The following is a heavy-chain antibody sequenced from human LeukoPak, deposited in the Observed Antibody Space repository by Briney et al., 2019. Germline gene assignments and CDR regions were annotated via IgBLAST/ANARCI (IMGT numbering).Heavy chain of an antibody. CDR1: GVSIYTYY. V-gene: IGHV4-59*01. CDR3: ATGRSPRYYDY. D-gene: IGHD1-26*01. J-gene: IGHJ4*02. CDR2: IFYTGNT. Sequence: SETLSLTCTVSGVSIYTYYWNWIRQPPGKGLEYIGHIFYTGNTNYNPSLKSRVTISLDTSKNQFSLKLSSVTAADTAVYYCATGRSPRYYDYWGQGILVAVSS.